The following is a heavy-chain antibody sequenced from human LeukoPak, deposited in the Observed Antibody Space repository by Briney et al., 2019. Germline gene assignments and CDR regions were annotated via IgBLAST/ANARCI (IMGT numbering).Heavy chain of an antibody. Sequence: ASVKVSCKASGYTFTGYYIHWVRQAPGQGLEWMGWINPKSGGANYAQKFQGRVTMTRDTSISTAYMELSRLRSDDTAVYYCARARWLQPGDYWGQGTLVTVSS. D-gene: IGHD5-24*01. J-gene: IGHJ4*02. V-gene: IGHV1-2*02. CDR2: INPKSGGA. CDR1: GYTFTGYY. CDR3: ARARWLQPGDY.